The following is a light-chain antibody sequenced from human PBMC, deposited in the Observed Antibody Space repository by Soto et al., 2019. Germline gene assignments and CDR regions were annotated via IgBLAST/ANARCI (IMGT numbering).Light chain of an antibody. V-gene: IGLV2-14*01. CDR3: SSYTITSTLVV. J-gene: IGLJ2*01. CDR1: SNDVGGYNY. CDR2: DVS. Sequence: QSALTQPASVSGSPGQSITISCTGTSNDVGGYNYVSWYQQHPGKAPKLMIYDVSNRPSGVSNRFSGSKSGNTASLTISGLQAEDEADYYCSSYTITSTLVVYGGGTKLTVL.